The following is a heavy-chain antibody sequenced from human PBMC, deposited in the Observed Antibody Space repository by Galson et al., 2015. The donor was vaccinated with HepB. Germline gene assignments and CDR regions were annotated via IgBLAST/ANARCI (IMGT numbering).Heavy chain of an antibody. CDR2: INGDNGNT. J-gene: IGHJ4*02. CDR3: ARVGGFARYSSGWALGY. Sequence: SVKVSCKASGYTFTNYAMHWVRQAPGHRLEWMGWINGDNGNTKYSQKFQGRVTITRDTSASTAYMELSSLRSEDTGVYYCARVGGFARYSSGWALGYWGQGTLVTVSS. V-gene: IGHV1-3*01. D-gene: IGHD6-19*01. CDR1: GYTFTNYA.